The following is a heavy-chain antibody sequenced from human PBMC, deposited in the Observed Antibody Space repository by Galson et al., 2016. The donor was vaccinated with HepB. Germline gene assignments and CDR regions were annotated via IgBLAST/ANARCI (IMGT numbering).Heavy chain of an antibody. D-gene: IGHD1-1*01. J-gene: IGHJ5*02. CDR1: GFTFNSYG. CDR3: TKESTTLLTAYNWFDH. CDR2: ISYDGANK. V-gene: IGHV3-30*18. Sequence: SLRLSCAASGFTFNSYGMHWVRQAPGKGLEWVAVISYDGANKYYGDSVQGRFTISRDNPRNTLYLQMNSLRAEDTAVYYCTKESTTLLTAYNWFDHWGQGTPVSVSS.